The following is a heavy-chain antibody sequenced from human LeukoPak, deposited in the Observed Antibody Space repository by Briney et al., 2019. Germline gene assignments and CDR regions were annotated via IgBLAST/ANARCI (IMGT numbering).Heavy chain of an antibody. D-gene: IGHD4-23*01. CDR3: ARVVYGGKYYYGTDV. V-gene: IGHV3-48*01. CDR1: GFTFSSYS. J-gene: IGHJ6*02. CDR2: ISSSSSTI. Sequence: GGSLRLSCAASGFTFSSYSMNWVRQAPGKGLEWVSYISSSSSTIYYADSVKGRFTISRDNAKNSLYLQMNSLRAEDTAVYYCARVVYGGKYYYGTDVWGQGTTVTVSS.